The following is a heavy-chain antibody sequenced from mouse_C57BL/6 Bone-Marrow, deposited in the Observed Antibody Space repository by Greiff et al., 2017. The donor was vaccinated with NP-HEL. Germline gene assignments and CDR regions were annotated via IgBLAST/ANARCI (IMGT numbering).Heavy chain of an antibody. CDR3: VKGGDYYGSSSPDV. CDR2: IYPRSGNT. Sequence: VKLQQSGAELARPGASVKLSCKASGYTFTSYGISWVKQRTGQGLEWIGEIYPRSGNTYYNEKFKGKATLTADKSSSTAYMELRSLTSEDSAVYFCVKGGDYYGSSSPDVWGTGTTVTVSS. J-gene: IGHJ1*03. V-gene: IGHV1-81*01. CDR1: GYTFTSYG. D-gene: IGHD1-1*01.